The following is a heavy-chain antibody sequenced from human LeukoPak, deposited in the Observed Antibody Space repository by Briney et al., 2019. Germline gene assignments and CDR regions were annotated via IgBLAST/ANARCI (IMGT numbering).Heavy chain of an antibody. Sequence: GGSLRLSCATSGSTFSSYAMSWVRQAPGKGLEWVSGIGASGGSTNYADSVKGRFTISRDNSKNTVYLQMNSLRAEDTAVYYCTGDVYQHWGQGTLVTVSS. V-gene: IGHV3-23*01. CDR3: TGDVYQH. CDR2: IGASGGST. J-gene: IGHJ1*01. CDR1: GSTFSSYA. D-gene: IGHD1-14*01.